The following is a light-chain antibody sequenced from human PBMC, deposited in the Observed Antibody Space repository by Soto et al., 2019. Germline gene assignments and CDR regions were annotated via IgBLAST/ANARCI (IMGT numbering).Light chain of an antibody. J-gene: IGLJ1*01. CDR3: SSYTSSSTYV. CDR2: EVT. Sequence: QSVLTQPASVSGSPGQSITISCTGTGSDVGGYDYVSWYQRHPGKAPKVMIYEVTNRPSGVSNRFSGSKSGNTASLTISGLLAGDEADYYCSSYTSSSTYVFGTGTKVTV. CDR1: GSDVGGYDY. V-gene: IGLV2-14*01.